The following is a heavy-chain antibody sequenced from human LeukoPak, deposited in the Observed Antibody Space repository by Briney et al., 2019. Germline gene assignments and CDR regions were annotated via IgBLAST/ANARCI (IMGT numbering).Heavy chain of an antibody. J-gene: IGHJ4*02. CDR1: GESFSGFS. CDR3: ARQTKTVLGDF. CDR2: MHHSGAT. V-gene: IGHV4-34*01. D-gene: IGHD2-8*02. Sequence: SETLSLTCAVYGESFSGFSWTWIRQSPGKGLEWIGEMHHSGATKYNPSLKSRVTISVDTSKNQFSLKLNSVTAADTAVYYCARQTKTVLGDFWGRGTLVTVSS.